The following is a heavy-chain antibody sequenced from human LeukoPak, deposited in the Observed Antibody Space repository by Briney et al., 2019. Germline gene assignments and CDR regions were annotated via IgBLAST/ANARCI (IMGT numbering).Heavy chain of an antibody. CDR1: GGSFSGYY. V-gene: IGHV4-34*01. CDR3: ARAQKRGRAFDI. Sequence: PSETLSLTCAVYGGSFSGYYWSWIRQPPGKGLEWIGEINHSGSTNYNPSLKSRVTISVDTSKNQFSLKLSSVTAADTAVYYCARAQKRGRAFDIWGQGAMVTVSS. CDR2: INHSGST. J-gene: IGHJ3*02.